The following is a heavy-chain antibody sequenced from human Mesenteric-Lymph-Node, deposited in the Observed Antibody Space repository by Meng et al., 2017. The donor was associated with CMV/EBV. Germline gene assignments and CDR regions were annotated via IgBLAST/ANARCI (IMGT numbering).Heavy chain of an antibody. CDR1: GFTFSSYE. CDR2: ISSGGYTI. CDR3: ARDCSGGSCYSPRDYGMDV. J-gene: IGHJ6*02. V-gene: IGHV3-48*03. Sequence: GGSLRLSCAASGFTFSSYEMNWVRQAPGKGLEWVSYISSGGYTIYYADSVRGRFTISRDNAKNSLYLQMISLRAEDTAVYYCARDCSGGSCYSPRDYGMDVGGQG. D-gene: IGHD2-15*01.